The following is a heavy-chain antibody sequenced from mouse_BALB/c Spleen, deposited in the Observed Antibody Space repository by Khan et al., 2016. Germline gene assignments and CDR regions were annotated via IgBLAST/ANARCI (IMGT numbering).Heavy chain of an antibody. Sequence: QVQLKESGAELVRPGVSVKISCKGSGYTFTAYTLHWVKQSHAKSLEWIGVISTYHGDATYNQKFKGKATMTVDKSSSTAYMELARLTSEDSAIYYGATRSTMITTAGHMDYVGQGTSVTVSS. V-gene: IGHV1S137*01. CDR1: GYTFTAYT. D-gene: IGHD2-4*01. CDR2: ISTYHGDA. CDR3: ATRSTMITTAGHMDY. J-gene: IGHJ4*01.